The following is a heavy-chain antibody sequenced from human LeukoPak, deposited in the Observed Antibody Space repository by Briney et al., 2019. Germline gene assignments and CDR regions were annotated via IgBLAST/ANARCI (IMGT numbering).Heavy chain of an antibody. V-gene: IGHV1-46*01. CDR2: INPSGGST. Sequence: ASVKVSCKASGYTFTTYYMPWVRQAPGQGLEWMAMINPSGGSTNYAQKFQGRVTMTRDTSTSTAYMELSSLRSGDTAFYYCARGGSEQLSPPFDSWGQGTLVTVSS. CDR1: GYTFTTYY. J-gene: IGHJ4*02. CDR3: ARGGSEQLSPPFDS. D-gene: IGHD3-10*01.